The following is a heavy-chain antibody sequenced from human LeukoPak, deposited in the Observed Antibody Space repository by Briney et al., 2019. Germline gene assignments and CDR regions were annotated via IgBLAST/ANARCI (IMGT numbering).Heavy chain of an antibody. V-gene: IGHV3-23*01. Sequence: GGSLSLSCAASGFTFNNYAMNWVRQAPGEGLQWVSGIGAGGTYTYYADSVKGRFTISRDNSKNTLYLQRNSLRAEDTAVYYCARDLGGGDDYWGQGTLVTVSS. CDR1: GFTFNNYA. CDR2: IGAGGTYT. CDR3: ARDLGGGDDY. J-gene: IGHJ4*02. D-gene: IGHD3-16*01.